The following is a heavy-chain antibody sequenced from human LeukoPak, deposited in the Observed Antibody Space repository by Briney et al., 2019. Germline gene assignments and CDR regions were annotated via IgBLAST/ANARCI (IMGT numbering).Heavy chain of an antibody. Sequence: SETLSLTCTVSGYSITSGYFWGWIRQPPGKGLELIGTIHHGGSSYSHPSLQSRVTISVDTSKNQFSLKLISMTAADTAVYYCARLPGDFWSAYYADSWGQGTLVTVSS. CDR1: GYSITSGYF. CDR3: ARLPGDFWSAYYADS. CDR2: IHHGGSS. V-gene: IGHV4-38-2*02. J-gene: IGHJ4*02. D-gene: IGHD3-3*01.